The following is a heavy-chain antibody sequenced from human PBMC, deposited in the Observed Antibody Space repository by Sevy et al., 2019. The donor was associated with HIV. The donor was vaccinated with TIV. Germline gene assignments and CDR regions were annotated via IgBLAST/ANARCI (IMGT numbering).Heavy chain of an antibody. CDR3: AKDRERLRSYYDNSGSYYGDAFDI. J-gene: IGHJ3*02. CDR1: GFTFTNYA. Sequence: GGSLRLSCAASGFTFTNYAMTWVRQAPGKGLEWLSTISGSGGSTFYADSVRGRFTISRDNSKSTLYLQMNSLRAEDTSVYYCAKDRERLRSYYDNSGSYYGDAFDIWGQGTMVTVSS. V-gene: IGHV3-23*01. D-gene: IGHD3-22*01. CDR2: ISGSGGST.